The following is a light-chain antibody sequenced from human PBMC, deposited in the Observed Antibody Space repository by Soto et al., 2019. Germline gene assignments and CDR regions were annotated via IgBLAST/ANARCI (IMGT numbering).Light chain of an antibody. CDR1: QSVDSAF. CDR3: QQYASSLT. Sequence: EIVLTQSPGSLSLSLGERATLSCRASQSVDSAFFAWYQQKPGQPPRLLMYGASRRATGIPDRFSGSGSGTDFSLTISRLEPEDFAVYYCQQYASSLTFGQGTKVEI. CDR2: GAS. J-gene: IGKJ1*01. V-gene: IGKV3-20*01.